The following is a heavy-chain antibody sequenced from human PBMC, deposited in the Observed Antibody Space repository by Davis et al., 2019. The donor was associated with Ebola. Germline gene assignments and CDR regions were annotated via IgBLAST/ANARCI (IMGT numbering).Heavy chain of an antibody. CDR1: GFTFSSYG. CDR3: AKLGSYYWRYYFDY. Sequence: GGSLRLSCEASGFTFSSYGMHWVRQAPGKGLEWVAVISYDGSNKYYADSVKGRFTISRDNSKNTLYLQMNSLRAEDTAVYYCAKLGSYYWRYYFDYWGQGTLVTVSS. J-gene: IGHJ4*02. CDR2: ISYDGSNK. D-gene: IGHD1-26*01. V-gene: IGHV3-30*18.